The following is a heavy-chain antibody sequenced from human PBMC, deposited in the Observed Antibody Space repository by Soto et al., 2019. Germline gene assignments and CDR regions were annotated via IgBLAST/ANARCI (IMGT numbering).Heavy chain of an antibody. J-gene: IGHJ4*02. CDR2: INHSGST. Sequence: PSETLSLTCAVYGGSFSGYYWSWIRQPPGKGLEWIGEINHSGSTNYNPSLKSRVTISVDTSKNQFSLKLSSVTAADTAVYYCARRTQLVDPDYWGQGTLVTVSS. CDR1: GGSFSGYY. CDR3: ARRTQLVDPDY. V-gene: IGHV4-34*01. D-gene: IGHD1-26*01.